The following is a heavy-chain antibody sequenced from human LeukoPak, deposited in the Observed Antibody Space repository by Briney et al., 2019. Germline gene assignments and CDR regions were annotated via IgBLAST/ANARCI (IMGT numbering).Heavy chain of an antibody. CDR2: IDWDDDK. Sequence: TLSLTCTVSGGSISGTSYYWGWIRQPPGKALEWLARIDWDDDKYYSTSLKTRLTISKDTSKNQVVLTMTNMDPVDTATYYCARLSIVGASLDYWGQGTLVTVSS. V-gene: IGHV2-70*11. J-gene: IGHJ4*02. CDR3: ARLSIVGASLDY. CDR1: GGSISGTSYY. D-gene: IGHD1-26*01.